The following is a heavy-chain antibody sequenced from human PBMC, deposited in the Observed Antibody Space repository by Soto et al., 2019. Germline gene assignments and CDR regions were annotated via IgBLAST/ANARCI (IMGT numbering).Heavy chain of an antibody. J-gene: IGHJ4*02. Sequence: HPGGSLRLSCAASGFTFSSYGMHWVRQAPGKGLEWVAVISYDGSNKYYADSVKGRFTISRDNSKNTLYLQMNSLRAEDTAVYYCAKDPRGALGDTAMIYYFDYWGQGTLVTVSS. CDR2: ISYDGSNK. CDR1: GFTFSSYG. V-gene: IGHV3-30*18. D-gene: IGHD5-18*01. CDR3: AKDPRGALGDTAMIYYFDY.